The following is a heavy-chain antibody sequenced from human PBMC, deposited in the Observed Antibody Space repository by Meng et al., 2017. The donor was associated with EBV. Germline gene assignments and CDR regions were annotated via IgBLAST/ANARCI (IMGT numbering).Heavy chain of an antibody. CDR2: VSHSGRT. CDR1: GGSFTDYY. V-gene: IGHV4-34*01. CDR3: ARVGYSVHDVSFEDL. J-gene: IGHJ4*02. Sequence: QVLLRQWGAGLLKPSETLSLSCAVYGGSFTDYYWSLIRQAPGKSLEWIGEVSHSGRTRYNPSLKSRVSMSADVSKKQFSLKMKSVTAADTGVYFCARVGYSVHDVSFEDLWGQGTLCTVSS. D-gene: IGHD5/OR15-5a*01.